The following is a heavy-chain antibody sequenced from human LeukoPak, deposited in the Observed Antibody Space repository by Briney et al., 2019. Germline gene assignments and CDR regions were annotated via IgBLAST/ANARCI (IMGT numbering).Heavy chain of an antibody. J-gene: IGHJ4*02. D-gene: IGHD3-10*01. CDR1: GYSFTSYW. CDR2: IDPSDSYT. Sequence: GESLRISCKGSGYSFTSYWISWVRQMPGKGLEWMGRIDPSDSYTNYSPSFQGHVTISADKSISTAYLQWSSLKASDTAMYYCARRGTDLYGSGSFFYWGQGTLVTVFS. CDR3: ARRGTDLYGSGSFFY. V-gene: IGHV5-10-1*01.